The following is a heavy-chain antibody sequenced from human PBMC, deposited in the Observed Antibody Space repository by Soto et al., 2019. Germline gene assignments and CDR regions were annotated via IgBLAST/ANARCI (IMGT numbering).Heavy chain of an antibody. CDR2: VSGSGGST. D-gene: IGHD6-19*01. Sequence: PGGSLRLSCAASGFTFSSYAMSWVRQAPGKGLEWVSAVSGSGGSTYYADSVKGRFTISRDNSKNTLYLQMNSLRAGDTAVYYCAKYLLGAVAAHWGQGTLVTVSS. J-gene: IGHJ4*02. CDR1: GFTFSSYA. CDR3: AKYLLGAVAAH. V-gene: IGHV3-23*01.